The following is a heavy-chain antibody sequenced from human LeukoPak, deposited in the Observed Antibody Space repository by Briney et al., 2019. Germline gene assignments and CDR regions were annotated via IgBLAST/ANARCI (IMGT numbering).Heavy chain of an antibody. V-gene: IGHV3-23*01. D-gene: IGHD3-9*01. CDR1: GFNFRSYG. CDR2: ITASARTT. Sequence: AGGSLRLSCEASGFNFRSYGMNWVRQAPGKGLEWVSGITASARTTYYADSVKGRFTISRDNSKNTLYLQMNSLRAEDTAVYYCATPSVLRYFDWLSLNAYWGQGTLVTVSS. CDR3: ATPSVLRYFDWLSLNAY. J-gene: IGHJ4*02.